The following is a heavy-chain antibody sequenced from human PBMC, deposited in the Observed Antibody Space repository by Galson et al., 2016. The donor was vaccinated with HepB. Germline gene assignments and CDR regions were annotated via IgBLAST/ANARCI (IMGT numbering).Heavy chain of an antibody. V-gene: IGHV3-30-3*02. J-gene: IGHJ4*02. D-gene: IGHD6-19*01. CDR1: GFTFSRYT. CDR3: AKDNAAWLVDY. Sequence: SLRLSCAASGFTFSRYTMHWVRQAPGKGLEWVAVISSDGSKEYYADSVKGRFTISRDNSKNTLYLQMNSLRAEDAAVYYCAKDNAAWLVDYWGQGILVTGSS. CDR2: ISSDGSKE.